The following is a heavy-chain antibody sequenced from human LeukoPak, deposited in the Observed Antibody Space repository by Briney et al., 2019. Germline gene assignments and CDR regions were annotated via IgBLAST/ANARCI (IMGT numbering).Heavy chain of an antibody. D-gene: IGHD6-13*01. CDR2: ISGSGGST. Sequence: GGSLRLSCAASGFTCSSDAMSWVRQAPGKGLEWVSAISGSGGSTYYADSVKGRFTISRDNSKNTLYLQMNSLRAEDTAVYYCAKARYSSSWYSWFDPWGQGTLVTVSS. CDR1: GFTCSSDA. CDR3: AKARYSSSWYSWFDP. J-gene: IGHJ5*02. V-gene: IGHV3-23*01.